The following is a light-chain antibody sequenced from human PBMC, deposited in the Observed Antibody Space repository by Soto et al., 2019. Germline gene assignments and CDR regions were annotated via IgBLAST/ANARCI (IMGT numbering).Light chain of an antibody. V-gene: IGLV1-44*01. CDR2: SNN. CDR1: SSNIGSNT. CDR3: SSYAGSNNFV. Sequence: QSVLTQPPSASGTPGQRVTISCSGSSSNIGSNTVNWYQQLPGTAPKHLIFSNNQRPSGVPDRFSGSKSGTSASLAISGLQPEDEADYYCSSYAGSNNFVFGTGTKLTVL. J-gene: IGLJ1*01.